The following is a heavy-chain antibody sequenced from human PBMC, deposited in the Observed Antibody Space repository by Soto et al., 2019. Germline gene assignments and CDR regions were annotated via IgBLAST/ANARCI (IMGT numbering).Heavy chain of an antibody. CDR1: GFSLTTGGAG. CDR3: AHRGDGNYPSDNWFDP. CDR2: IYWNDDN. D-gene: IGHD4-17*01. V-gene: IGHV2-5*01. J-gene: IGHJ5*02. Sequence: QITLKESGPTLVKPTQTLTLTCTFSGFSLTTGGAGVGWIRQPPGKALEWLALIYWNDDNRYSPSLKSRLTIAKDTSKTQVVLRMTNMDPGDTATYYCAHRGDGNYPSDNWFDPWGQGILVIVSS.